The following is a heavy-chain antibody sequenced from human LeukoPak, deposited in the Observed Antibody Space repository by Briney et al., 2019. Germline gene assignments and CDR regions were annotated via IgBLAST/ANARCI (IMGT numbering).Heavy chain of an antibody. CDR3: AKDHYDMDTFNI. CDR2: IRYDGNNK. Sequence: PGGSLRLSCAASGFTFSSYGMHWVRQAPGRGLEWVTFIRYDGNNKYYGDSVRGRSTISRDNSKNTLYLQMNSLRAEDTAVYYCAKDHYDMDTFNIWGQGTMVTVSS. D-gene: IGHD3-22*01. V-gene: IGHV3-30*02. CDR1: GFTFSSYG. J-gene: IGHJ3*02.